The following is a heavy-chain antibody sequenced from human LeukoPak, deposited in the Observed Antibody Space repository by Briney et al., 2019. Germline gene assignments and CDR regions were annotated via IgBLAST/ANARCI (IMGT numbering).Heavy chain of an antibody. D-gene: IGHD6-13*01. CDR3: AKEGRYSSNWYDYFDY. CDR2: ISSSDGVT. CDR1: GLTFSSCA. V-gene: IGHV3-23*01. Sequence: GGSLRLSCAASGLTFSSCAMTWVRQAPGKGLEWVSGISSSDGVTYYADSVKGRFTISRDNSKNTLYLQMNSLRAKDTAIYYCAKEGRYSSNWYDYFDYWAQGTLVTVSS. J-gene: IGHJ4*02.